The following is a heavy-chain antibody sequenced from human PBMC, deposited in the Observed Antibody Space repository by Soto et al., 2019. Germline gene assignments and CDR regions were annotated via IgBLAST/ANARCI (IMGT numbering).Heavy chain of an antibody. CDR3: ARLTAQIAASN. J-gene: IGHJ4*02. Sequence: LSLTCTVSGGSISSGDYYWSWIRQPPGKGLEWIGYIYYSGSTYYNPSLKSRVTISVDTSKNQFSLKLSSVTAADTAVYYCARLTAQIAASNWGQGTLVTVSS. CDR2: IYYSGST. CDR1: GGSISSGDYY. V-gene: IGHV4-30-4*01. D-gene: IGHD6-13*01.